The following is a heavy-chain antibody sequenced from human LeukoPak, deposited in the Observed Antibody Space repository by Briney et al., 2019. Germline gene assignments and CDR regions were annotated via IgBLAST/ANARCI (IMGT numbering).Heavy chain of an antibody. Sequence: SVKVSCKASGGTFSSYAISWVRQAPGQGLEWLGRIIPILGIANYAQKFQGRVTITADKSTSTAYMELSSLRSEDTAVYYCAREPTGDLYIYYFDYWGQGTLVTVSS. D-gene: IGHD7-27*01. V-gene: IGHV1-69*04. CDR1: GGTFSSYA. CDR3: AREPTGDLYIYYFDY. CDR2: IIPILGIA. J-gene: IGHJ4*02.